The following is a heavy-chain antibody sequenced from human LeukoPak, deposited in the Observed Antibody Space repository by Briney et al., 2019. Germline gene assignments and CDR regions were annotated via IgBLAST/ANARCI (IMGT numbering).Heavy chain of an antibody. D-gene: IGHD3-22*01. CDR3: ARDVSSSGSYKRFDY. CDR1: GFTFSTHA. J-gene: IGHJ4*02. CDR2: ISASGGST. Sequence: GGSLRLSCAASGFTFSTHAMSWVRQAPGKGLEWVSDISASGGSTYYADSVKGRFTVSRDNSKNTLYLQMNSLRAEDTAVYYCARDVSSSGSYKRFDYWGQGTLVTVSS. V-gene: IGHV3-23*01.